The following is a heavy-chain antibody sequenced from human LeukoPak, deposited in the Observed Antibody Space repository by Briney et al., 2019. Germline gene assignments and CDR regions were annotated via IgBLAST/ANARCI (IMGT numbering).Heavy chain of an antibody. D-gene: IGHD3-22*01. V-gene: IGHV4-34*01. CDR2: INHSGST. CDR3: ARGGPYDSSGLPSFDI. J-gene: IGHJ3*02. Sequence: SETLSLTCAVYGGSFSGYYWSWIRQPPGKGLEWIGEINHSGSTNYNPSLKSRVTISVDTPKNQFSLKLSSVTAADTAVYYCARGGPYDSSGLPSFDIWGQGTMVTVSS. CDR1: GGSFSGYY.